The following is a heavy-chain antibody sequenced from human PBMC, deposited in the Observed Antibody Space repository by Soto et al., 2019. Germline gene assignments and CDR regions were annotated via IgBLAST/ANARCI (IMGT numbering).Heavy chain of an antibody. Sequence: HVQLVESGGGVVQPGRSLRLSCAASGFTFSSYGMHWVRQAPGKGLEWVAVISYDGSNKYYADSVKGRFTISRDNSKNTLYLQMNSLRAEDTAVYYCAKDLGDGPFDYWGQGTLVTVSS. D-gene: IGHD3-10*01. V-gene: IGHV3-30*18. CDR1: GFTFSSYG. J-gene: IGHJ4*02. CDR2: ISYDGSNK. CDR3: AKDLGDGPFDY.